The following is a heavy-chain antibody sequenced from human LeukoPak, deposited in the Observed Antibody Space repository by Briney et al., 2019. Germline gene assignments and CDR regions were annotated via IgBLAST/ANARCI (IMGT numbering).Heavy chain of an antibody. Sequence: SETLSLTCTVSGGSISSYYWSWIRQPAGKGLEWIGRIYTSGSTNYNPSLKSRVTMSVDTSKNQFSLKLSSVTAADTAVYYCARDLIDYDFWSGSNWFGPWGQGTLVTVSS. V-gene: IGHV4-4*07. D-gene: IGHD3-3*01. CDR3: ARDLIDYDFWSGSNWFGP. CDR1: GGSISSYY. CDR2: IYTSGST. J-gene: IGHJ5*02.